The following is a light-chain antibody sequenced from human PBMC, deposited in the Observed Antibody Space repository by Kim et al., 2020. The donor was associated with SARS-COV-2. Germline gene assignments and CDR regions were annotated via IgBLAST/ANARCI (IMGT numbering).Light chain of an antibody. Sequence: APGQTARITCGGNNIGGHSVHWYQQKPGQATVLVIYYDSDRPSGIPERFSGSKAATTATLTISRVEAGDEADYHCQVWDTDTDDYVFGTGTKVTVL. CDR2: YDS. CDR1: NIGGHS. J-gene: IGLJ1*01. V-gene: IGLV3-21*01. CDR3: QVWDTDTDDYV.